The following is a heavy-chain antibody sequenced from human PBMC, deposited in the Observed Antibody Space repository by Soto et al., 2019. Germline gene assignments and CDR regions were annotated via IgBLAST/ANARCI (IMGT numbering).Heavy chain of an antibody. V-gene: IGHV1-69*13. CDR1: GGTFSSYA. CDR2: IIPIFGTA. J-gene: IGHJ4*02. D-gene: IGHD3-22*01. Sequence: SVKVSCKASGGTFSSYAISWVRRAPGQGLEWMGGIIPIFGTANYAQKFQGRVTITADESTSTASMELSSLRSEDTAVYYCARTISSFDSSGPGFDYWGQGTLVTVSS. CDR3: ARTISSFDSSGPGFDY.